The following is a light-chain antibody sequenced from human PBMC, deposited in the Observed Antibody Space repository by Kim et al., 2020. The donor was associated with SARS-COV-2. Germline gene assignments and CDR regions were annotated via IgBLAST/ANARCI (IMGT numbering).Light chain of an antibody. CDR2: KAS. CDR1: QSISSW. V-gene: IGKV1-5*03. Sequence: ASVGDRVTITCRASQSISSWLAWYQQKTGKAPKPLIYKASSLESGVPSRFSGSGSGTEFTLTISSLQPDDFATYYCQQYNSYSLLTFGGGTKLEI. CDR3: QQYNSYSLLT. J-gene: IGKJ4*01.